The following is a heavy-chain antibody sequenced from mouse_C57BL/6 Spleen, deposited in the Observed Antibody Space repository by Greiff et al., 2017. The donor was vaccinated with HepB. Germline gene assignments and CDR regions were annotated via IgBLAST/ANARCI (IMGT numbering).Heavy chain of an antibody. CDR3: ARGITTVVATDY. D-gene: IGHD1-1*01. Sequence: QVQLQQPGAELVRPGSSVKLSCKASGYTFTSYWMHWVKQRPIQGLEWIGNIDPSDSETHYNQKFKDKATLTVDKSSSTAYMQLNSLTSEDSAVYYCARGITTVVATDYWGQGTTLTVSS. V-gene: IGHV1-52*01. CDR1: GYTFTSYW. CDR2: IDPSDSET. J-gene: IGHJ2*01.